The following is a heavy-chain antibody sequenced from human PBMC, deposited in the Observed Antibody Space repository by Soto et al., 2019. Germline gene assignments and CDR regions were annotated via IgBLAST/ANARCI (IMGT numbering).Heavy chain of an antibody. Sequence: EVQLVESGGGLVQPGGSQRLSCAASGFTFSSYWMHWVRQAPGKGLVWVSRINRDGSSASYVDSVKGRFTVSRDNAKNTLYLQMNSLRAEDTAVYYCARIGQIAGLGHWGRGALVTVSS. V-gene: IGHV3-74*01. CDR2: INRDGSSA. D-gene: IGHD3-22*01. CDR1: GFTFSSYW. J-gene: IGHJ4*02. CDR3: ARIGQIAGLGH.